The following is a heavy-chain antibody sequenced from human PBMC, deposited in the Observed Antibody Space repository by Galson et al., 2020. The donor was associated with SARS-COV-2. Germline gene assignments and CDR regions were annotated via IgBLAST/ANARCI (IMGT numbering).Heavy chain of an antibody. Sequence: GESLKISCAASGFTFSSYSMNWVRQAPGKGLEWVLYISSSSSTIYYADSVKGRFTISRDNAKNSLYLQMNSLRAEDTAVYYCARAPDYYYYYMDVWGKGTTVTISS. CDR1: GFTFSSYS. CDR3: ARAPDYYYYYMDV. J-gene: IGHJ6*03. V-gene: IGHV3-48*01. CDR2: ISSSSSTI.